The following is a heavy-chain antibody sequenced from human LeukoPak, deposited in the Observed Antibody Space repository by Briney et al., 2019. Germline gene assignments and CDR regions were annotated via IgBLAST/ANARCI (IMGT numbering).Heavy chain of an antibody. CDR2: ISSNGKNK. Sequence: GGSLRLSCAASGFTFSDYYMSWIRQAPGKWLEWVALISSNGKNKDYADSVKGRFTISRDNSENTLYLQMNSLRAEDTAVYYCARPMYYYDSSGSLAVWGQGTTVTVTS. D-gene: IGHD3-22*01. V-gene: IGHV3-30*03. CDR1: GFTFSDYY. J-gene: IGHJ6*02. CDR3: ARPMYYYDSSGSLAV.